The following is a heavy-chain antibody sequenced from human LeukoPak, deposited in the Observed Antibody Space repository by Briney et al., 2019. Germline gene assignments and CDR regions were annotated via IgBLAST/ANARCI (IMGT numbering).Heavy chain of an antibody. CDR1: GGSISSYY. Sequence: SETLSLTCTVSGGSISSYYWSWIRQPPGKGLEWIGYIYYSGSTNYNPSLKSRVTISVDTSKNQFSLKLSSVIAADTAVYYCARRARLIYAFDIWGQGTMVTVSS. D-gene: IGHD3-16*01. CDR3: ARRARLIYAFDI. V-gene: IGHV4-59*08. CDR2: IYYSGST. J-gene: IGHJ3*02.